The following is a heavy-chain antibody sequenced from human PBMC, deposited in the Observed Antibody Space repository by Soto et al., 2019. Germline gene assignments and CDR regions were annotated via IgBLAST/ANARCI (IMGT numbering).Heavy chain of an antibody. CDR3: ASTRYCSGGSCSESVGYDAFDI. Sequence: ASVKVSCKASGYTFTSYGISWVRQAPGQGLEWMGWISAYNGNTNYAQKLQGRVTMTTDTSTSTAYMELSSLRSEDTAVYYCASTRYCSGGSCSESVGYDAFDIWGQGTMVTVSS. CDR2: ISAYNGNT. CDR1: GYTFTSYG. D-gene: IGHD2-15*01. V-gene: IGHV1-18*01. J-gene: IGHJ3*02.